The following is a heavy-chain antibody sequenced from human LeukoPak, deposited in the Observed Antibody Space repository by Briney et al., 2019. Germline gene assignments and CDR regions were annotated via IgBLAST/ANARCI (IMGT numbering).Heavy chain of an antibody. Sequence: GASVKVSCKASGYTFTGYYMHWVRQAPGQGLEWMGWINPNSGGTNYAQKFQGRVTMTRDTSISTAYMELSRLRSDDTAVYYCARVGFRSGWPFDYWGQGTLVTVSS. J-gene: IGHJ4*02. CDR2: INPNSGGT. V-gene: IGHV1-2*02. D-gene: IGHD6-19*01. CDR1: GYTFTGYY. CDR3: ARVGFRSGWPFDY.